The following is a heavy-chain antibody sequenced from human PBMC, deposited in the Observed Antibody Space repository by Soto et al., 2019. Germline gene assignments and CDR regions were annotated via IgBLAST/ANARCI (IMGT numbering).Heavy chain of an antibody. V-gene: IGHV4-34*01. J-gene: IGHJ4*02. CDR1: GGSFSGYY. CDR3: ARGFDYYDSSGPGY. Sequence: SETLSLTCAVYGGSFSGYYWSWIRQPPGKGLEWIGEINHSGSTNYNPSLKSRVTISVDRSKNQFSLKLSSVTAADTAVYYCARGFDYYDSSGPGYWGQGTLVTVSS. CDR2: INHSGST. D-gene: IGHD3-22*01.